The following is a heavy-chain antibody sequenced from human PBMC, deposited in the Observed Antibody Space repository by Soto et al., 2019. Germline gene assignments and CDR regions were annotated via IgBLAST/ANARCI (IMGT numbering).Heavy chain of an antibody. CDR1: GYSFTSYW. CDR2: IYPGDSDT. D-gene: IGHD4-17*01. CDR3: ERSTVEDRDDGLDV. V-gene: IGHV5-51*01. J-gene: IGHJ6*02. Sequence: GESLKVSFKGSGYSFTSYWSCWVLQMPGKGLEWVGIIYPGDSDTRYSPSFQGQVTISADKSISTAYLQWSSLKASDTAMYYCERSTVEDRDDGLDVWGQGTTVTVSS.